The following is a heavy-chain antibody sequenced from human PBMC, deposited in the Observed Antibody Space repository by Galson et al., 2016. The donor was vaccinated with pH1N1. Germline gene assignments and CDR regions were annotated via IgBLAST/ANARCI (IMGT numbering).Heavy chain of an antibody. V-gene: IGHV1-69*06. J-gene: IGHJ3*02. D-gene: IGHD6-25*01. CDR2: IIPLFGTG. Sequence: SVKVSCKASRGTFSNYVINWVRQAPGQGLERMGGIIPLFGTGYNARNFQGRFTITADKSTSTTYMELNSLTSEDTALYFCARDGGRAGAFDIWGPGTMVTVSS. CDR1: RGTFSNYV. CDR3: ARDGGRAGAFDI.